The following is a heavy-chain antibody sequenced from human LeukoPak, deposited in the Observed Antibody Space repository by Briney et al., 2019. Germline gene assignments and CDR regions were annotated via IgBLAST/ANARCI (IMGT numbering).Heavy chain of an antibody. Sequence: GGSLRLSCAASGFTFSSYGMHWVRQAPGKGLEWVAVISYDGSNKYYADSVKGRFTISRDNSKNTLYLQTNSLRAEDTAVYYCAKDSYYGSVPSGMDVWGKGTTVTVSS. V-gene: IGHV3-30*18. CDR2: ISYDGSNK. D-gene: IGHD3-10*01. J-gene: IGHJ6*04. CDR1: GFTFSSYG. CDR3: AKDSYYGSVPSGMDV.